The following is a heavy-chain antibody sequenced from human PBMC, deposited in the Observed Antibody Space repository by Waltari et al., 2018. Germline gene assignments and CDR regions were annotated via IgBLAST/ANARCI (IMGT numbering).Heavy chain of an antibody. V-gene: IGHV4-61*09. CDR3: ARGYSGYGSGSMDV. J-gene: IGHJ6*02. D-gene: IGHD5-12*01. Sequence: QEQLQESGPGLVKPSQTLSLTCTVSGGSISSGSYYWSWIRQPAGKGLEWIGYIYTSGSTNYNPSLKSRVTISVDTSKNQFSLKLSSVTAADTAVYYCARGYSGYGSGSMDVWGQGTTVTVSS. CDR2: IYTSGST. CDR1: GGSISSGSYY.